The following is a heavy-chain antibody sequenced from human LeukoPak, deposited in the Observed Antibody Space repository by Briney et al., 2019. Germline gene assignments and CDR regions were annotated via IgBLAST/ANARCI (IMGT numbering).Heavy chain of an antibody. CDR2: IRSKAYGGTT. Sequence: GGSLRLSCFASGFIFGDHAMSWVRQAPGKGLEWVGLIRSKAYGGTTEYAASVEGRFTISGDDTRGIAYLQMNSLKTEDTAFYYCTRGPILLWIHNGMDVWGPGTTVTVSS. CDR3: TRGPILLWIHNGMDV. D-gene: IGHD2/OR15-2a*01. V-gene: IGHV3-49*04. CDR1: GFIFGDHA. J-gene: IGHJ6*02.